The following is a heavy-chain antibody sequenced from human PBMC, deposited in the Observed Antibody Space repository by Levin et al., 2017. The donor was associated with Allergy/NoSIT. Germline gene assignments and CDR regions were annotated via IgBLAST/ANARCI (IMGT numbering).Heavy chain of an antibody. CDR2: IWYDGSNT. CDR1: GFSFGGYA. D-gene: IGHD2-2*02. Sequence: GESLKISCAASGFSFGGYAMHWVRQTPGKGLEWVAIIWYDGSNTYYADSVKGRFTISRDNSKNTLYLQMNSLIAEDTAVYYCARDLYTRQCDYWGQGTLVTVSS. V-gene: IGHV3-33*01. J-gene: IGHJ4*02. CDR3: ARDLYTRQCDY.